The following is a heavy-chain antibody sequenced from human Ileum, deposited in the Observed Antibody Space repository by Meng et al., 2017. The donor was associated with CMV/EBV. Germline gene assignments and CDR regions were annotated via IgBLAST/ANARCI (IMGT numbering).Heavy chain of an antibody. CDR2: INQDGSVK. CDR3: ARDPYHGALDY. D-gene: IGHD3-10*01. J-gene: IGHJ4*02. Sequence: GESLKISCAASRFIFSSSWMSWVRQAPGRGLEWVALINQDGSVKYSVDSVKGRFTISRGNAKNSLYLQMNSLGAEDTAVYYCARDPYHGALDYWGQGTLVTVSS. CDR1: RFIFSSSW. V-gene: IGHV3-7*01.